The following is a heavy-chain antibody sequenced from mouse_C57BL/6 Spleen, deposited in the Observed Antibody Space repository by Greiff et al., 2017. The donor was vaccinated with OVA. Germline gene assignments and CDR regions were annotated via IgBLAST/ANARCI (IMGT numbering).Heavy chain of an antibody. CDR1: GYSFTGYF. J-gene: IGHJ2*01. CDR3: AREEITTVVATPFDD. CDR2: INPYNGDT. Sequence: EVQLQQSGPELVKPGDSVKISCKASGYSFTGYFMNWVMQSHGKSLEWIGRINPYNGDTFYNQKFKGKATLTVDKSSSTAHMELRSLTSEDSAVYYCAREEITTVVATPFDDWGQGTTLTVSS. V-gene: IGHV1-20*01. D-gene: IGHD1-1*01.